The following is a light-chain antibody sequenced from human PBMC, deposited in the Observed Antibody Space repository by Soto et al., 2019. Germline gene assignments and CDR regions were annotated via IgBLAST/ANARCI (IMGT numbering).Light chain of an antibody. CDR2: EVT. Sequence: QSVLTQPPSASWSPGQSVTISCTGTSSDVGGYNYVSWYQQHPGKVPKLMIYEVTKRPSGVPDRFSGSKSGNTASLTVSGLNAEDEADYYCSSYAGSNILGFGGGTKLNV. V-gene: IGLV2-8*01. CDR3: SSYAGSNILG. CDR1: SSDVGGYNY. J-gene: IGLJ3*02.